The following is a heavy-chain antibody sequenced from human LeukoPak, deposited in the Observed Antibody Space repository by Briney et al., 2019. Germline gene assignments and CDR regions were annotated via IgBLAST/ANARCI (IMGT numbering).Heavy chain of an antibody. V-gene: IGHV4-34*01. D-gene: IGHD3-22*01. CDR1: GGSFSGYY. Sequence: SETLSLTCAVYGGSFSGYYWSWIRQPPGKGLEWIGEINHSGSTNYNPSLKSRVTISLDTSKNQFSLKLSSVTAADTAVYYRASIHYYDSSGYPDYWGQGTLVTVSS. CDR3: ASIHYYDSSGYPDY. CDR2: INHSGST. J-gene: IGHJ4*02.